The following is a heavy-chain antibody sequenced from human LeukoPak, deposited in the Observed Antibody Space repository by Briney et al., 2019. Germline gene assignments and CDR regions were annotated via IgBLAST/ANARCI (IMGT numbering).Heavy chain of an antibody. CDR2: IYPGDSDT. D-gene: IGHD2-2*01. J-gene: IGHJ4*02. Sequence: GESLKISCKGSGYSFTNYWIGWVRQMPGKGLEWMGIIYPGDSDTRYSPSFQGQVTISADKSISTAYLQWSSLKASDTAMYYCARLVRYCSSTSCSYYFDYWGQGTLVTVSS. V-gene: IGHV5-51*01. CDR3: ARLVRYCSSTSCSYYFDY. CDR1: GYSFTNYW.